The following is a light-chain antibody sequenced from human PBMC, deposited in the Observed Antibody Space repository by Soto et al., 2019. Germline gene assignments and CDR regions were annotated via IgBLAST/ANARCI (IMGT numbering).Light chain of an antibody. J-gene: IGLJ2*01. V-gene: IGLV2-8*01. CDR3: SSCAGRNNLV. CDR1: SSDVGAHNF. Sequence: QSALTQPHSVSGSPGQSVTISCTGTSSDVGAHNFVSWFQQHPGKAPKLMIYEVSKRPSGVPDRFSGSKSGSTASLTVSGLQAEDEADYYCSSCAGRNNLVFGGGTKLTVL. CDR2: EVS.